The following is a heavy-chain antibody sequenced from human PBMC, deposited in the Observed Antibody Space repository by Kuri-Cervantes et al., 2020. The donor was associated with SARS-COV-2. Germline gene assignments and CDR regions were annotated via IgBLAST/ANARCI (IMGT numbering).Heavy chain of an antibody. D-gene: IGHD3-22*01. Sequence: SGPTLVKPTQTLTLTCTFSGFSLSTSGVGVGWIRQPPGKALEWLALIYWNDDKRYSPSLKSRLTITKDTSKNQVVLTMTNMDPVDTATYYCARIRLRSYYDSSGYYEGADYWGQGTLVTVSS. CDR2: IYWNDDK. CDR3: ARIRLRSYYDSSGYYEGADY. J-gene: IGHJ4*02. V-gene: IGHV2-5*01. CDR1: GFSLSTSGVG.